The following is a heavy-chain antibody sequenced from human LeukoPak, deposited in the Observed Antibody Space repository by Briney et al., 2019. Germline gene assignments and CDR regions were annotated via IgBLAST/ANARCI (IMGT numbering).Heavy chain of an antibody. Sequence: GGSLRLSCAASGXTFSSYAMSWVRQAPGKGQEWVSAISGSGGSTYYADSVKGRFTISRDNSKNTLYLQMNSLRAEDTAVYYCAKSSGYSSAAGTGTRRYFDYWGQGTLVTVSS. CDR1: GXTFSSYA. CDR3: AKSSGYSSAAGTGTRRYFDY. V-gene: IGHV3-23*01. CDR2: ISGSGGST. D-gene: IGHD6-13*01. J-gene: IGHJ4*02.